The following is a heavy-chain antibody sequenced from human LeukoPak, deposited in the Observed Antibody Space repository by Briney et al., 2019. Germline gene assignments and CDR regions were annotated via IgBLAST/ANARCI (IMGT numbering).Heavy chain of an antibody. Sequence: GGSLRLSCATSGFPFSQHGYHWVRQAPGKGLEWTAIIWVDGTRKYYADSVEGRFTISRDNSKSTLYLQIDSLRPEDTAVYYCVPVLVPAAFWHFDVWGCGTQVTVSS. CDR1: GFPFSQHG. V-gene: IGHV3-33*01. D-gene: IGHD2-2*01. J-gene: IGHJ2*01. CDR2: IWVDGTRK. CDR3: VPVLVPAAFWHFDV.